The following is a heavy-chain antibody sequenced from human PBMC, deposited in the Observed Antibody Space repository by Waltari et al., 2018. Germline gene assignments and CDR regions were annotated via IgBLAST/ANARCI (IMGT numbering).Heavy chain of an antibody. V-gene: IGHV3-23*01. CDR1: GFAFDNFY. J-gene: IGHJ1*01. D-gene: IGHD2-2*01. CDR2: ISDSGATT. CDR3: ATYGQSPRNDQ. Sequence: EVQLLESGGGLEQPGGSLRLYCAAPGFAFDNFYMPWVRQAPGRGLEGVSAISDSGATTYYADSVKGRFPISRDNYKKMLYLQMSSLRVDDTAVYYCATYGQSPRNDQWGQGTQLTVSS.